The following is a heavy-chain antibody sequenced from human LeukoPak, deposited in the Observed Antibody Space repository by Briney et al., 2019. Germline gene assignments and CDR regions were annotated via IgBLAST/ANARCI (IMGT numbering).Heavy chain of an antibody. D-gene: IGHD3-9*01. Sequence: GESLKISCKGSGYSFTSYWIGWVRQMPGKGLEWMGIIYPGDSDTRYSPSLQGQVTISADKSISTAYLQWSSLKASDTAMYYCARRYYEILTGPGDFDIWGQGTMVTVPS. CDR1: GYSFTSYW. CDR2: IYPGDSDT. J-gene: IGHJ3*02. V-gene: IGHV5-51*01. CDR3: ARRYYEILTGPGDFDI.